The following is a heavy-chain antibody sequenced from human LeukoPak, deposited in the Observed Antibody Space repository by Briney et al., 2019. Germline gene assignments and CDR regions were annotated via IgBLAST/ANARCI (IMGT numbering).Heavy chain of an antibody. CDR2: INSDGSTT. CDR1: GFTFSSYW. D-gene: IGHD1-14*01. V-gene: IGHV3-74*01. J-gene: IGHJ4*02. Sequence: GGSLRLSCADSGFTFSSYWMHWVRQAPGKGLVWISRINSDGSTTNYADSVKGRFTISRDNAKNTLYLQMNSLRAEDTAMYYCARGSAVTGVHWGQGPLVTVS. CDR3: ARGSAVTGVH.